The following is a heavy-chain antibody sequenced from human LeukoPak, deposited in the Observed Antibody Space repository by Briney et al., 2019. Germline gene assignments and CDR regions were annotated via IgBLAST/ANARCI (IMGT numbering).Heavy chain of an antibody. CDR1: GGTFSSYA. CDR2: IIPIFGTA. V-gene: IGHV1-69*05. J-gene: IGHJ6*03. CDR3: ARGLRGYSYGRYYYYYMDV. D-gene: IGHD5-18*01. Sequence: SVKVSCKASGGTFSSYAISWVRQAPGQGLEWMGGIIPIFGTANYAQKFQGRVTITTDESTNTAYVELSSLRSEDTAVYYCARGLRGYSYGRYYYYYMDVWGKGTTVTVSS.